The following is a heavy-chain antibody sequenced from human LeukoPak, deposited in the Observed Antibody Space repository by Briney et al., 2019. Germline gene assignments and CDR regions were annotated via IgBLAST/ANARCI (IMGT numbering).Heavy chain of an antibody. CDR3: ARVLASSGYYRFDY. V-gene: IGHV3-53*01. D-gene: IGHD3-22*01. CDR2: IYSGGST. Sequence: GGSLRLSCAASGFTVSSNYMSWVRQAPGKGLEWVSVIYSGGSTYYADSVKGRFTISRDNSKNTLYLQMNSLRAEDTAVYYCARVLASSGYYRFDYWGRGTLVTVSS. CDR1: GFTVSSNY. J-gene: IGHJ4*02.